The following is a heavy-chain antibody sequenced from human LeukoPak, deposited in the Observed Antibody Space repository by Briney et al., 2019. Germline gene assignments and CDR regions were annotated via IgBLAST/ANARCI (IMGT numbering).Heavy chain of an antibody. J-gene: IGHJ4*02. CDR1: GGTFSSYA. Sequence: GASVKVSCKAPGGTFSSYAISWVRQAPGQGLEWMRRIIPILGIANYAQKFQGRVTITADKSTSTAYMELSSLRSEDTAVYYCARIGIAAAGTPFDYWGQGTLVTVSS. CDR2: IIPILGIA. V-gene: IGHV1-69*04. CDR3: ARIGIAAAGTPFDY. D-gene: IGHD6-13*01.